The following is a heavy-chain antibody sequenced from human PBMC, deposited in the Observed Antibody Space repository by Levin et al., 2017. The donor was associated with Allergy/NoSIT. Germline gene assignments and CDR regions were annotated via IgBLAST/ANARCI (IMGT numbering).Heavy chain of an antibody. CDR1: GGSFSGYY. CDR3: ARAFRYCSGGSCYPYYFDY. Sequence: PSETLSLTCAVYGGSFSGYYWSWIRQPPGKGLEWIGEINHSGSTNYNPSLKSRVTISVDTSKNQFSLKLSSVTAADTAVYYCARAFRYCSGGSCYPYYFDYWGQGTLVTVSS. J-gene: IGHJ4*02. V-gene: IGHV4-34*01. CDR2: INHSGST. D-gene: IGHD2-15*01.